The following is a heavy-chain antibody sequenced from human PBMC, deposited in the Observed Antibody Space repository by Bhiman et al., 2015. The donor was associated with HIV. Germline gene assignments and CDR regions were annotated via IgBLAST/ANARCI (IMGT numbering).Heavy chain of an antibody. CDR1: GFTFTNNG. V-gene: IGHV3-30*02. Sequence: QVQLVESGGGVVQPGGSLKLSCAASGFTFTNNGMHWVRQAPGKGLEWLAFIRYDGGNKYYADSVKGRFTISRDNSKNTLYVQMNSLRAEDTAVYYCAKGVRQYFDSWGQGTLVTVSS. J-gene: IGHJ4*02. CDR3: AKGVRQYFDS. D-gene: IGHD4-11*01. CDR2: IRYDGGNK.